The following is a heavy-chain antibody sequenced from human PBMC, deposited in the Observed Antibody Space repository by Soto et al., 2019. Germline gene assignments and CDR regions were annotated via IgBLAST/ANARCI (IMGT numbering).Heavy chain of an antibody. CDR3: AIPPTSFSSTCCPPNWFVH. D-gene: IGHD2-2*01. J-gene: IGHJ5*02. CDR1: GGTFSSYT. CDR2: IIPILGIA. V-gene: IGHV1-69*02. Sequence: QVQLVQSGAEVKKPGSSVKVSCKASGGTFSSYTISWVRQAPGQGLEWMGRIIPILGIANYAKKFQGRVTITADNSTSTAYMGLSSLRSEDPAVYYWAIPPTSFSSTCCPPNWFVHWGQGTLVTVSS.